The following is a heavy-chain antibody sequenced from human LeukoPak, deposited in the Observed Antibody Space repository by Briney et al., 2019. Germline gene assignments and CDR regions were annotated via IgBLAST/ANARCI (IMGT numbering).Heavy chain of an antibody. D-gene: IGHD3-16*01. J-gene: IGHJ4*02. CDR2: IIPIFGTA. V-gene: IGHV1-69*01. CDR3: AREKTQGEWLPPPGVDY. CDR1: GGTFSSYA. Sequence: SVKVSCKASGGTFSSYAISWVRQAPGQGLEWMGGIIPIFGTANYAQKFQGRVTITADESTSTAYMELSSLRSEDTAVYYCAREKTQGEWLPPPGVDYWGQGTLVTVSS.